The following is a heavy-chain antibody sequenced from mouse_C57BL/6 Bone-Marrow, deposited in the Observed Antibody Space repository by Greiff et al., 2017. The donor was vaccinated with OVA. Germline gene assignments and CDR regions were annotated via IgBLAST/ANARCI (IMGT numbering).Heavy chain of an antibody. CDR2: IDPSDSYT. Sequence: VQLQQPGAELVRPGTSVKLSCKASGYTFTSYWMHWVKQRPGQGLEWIGVIDPSDSYTNYNQKFKGKATLTVDTTSSTTYMQLSSLTSEDSAVCYCARSVGDNYLCFGYWGQGTTLTVSS. D-gene: IGHD1-3*01. J-gene: IGHJ2*01. CDR3: ARSVGDNYLCFGY. V-gene: IGHV1-59*01. CDR1: GYTFTSYW.